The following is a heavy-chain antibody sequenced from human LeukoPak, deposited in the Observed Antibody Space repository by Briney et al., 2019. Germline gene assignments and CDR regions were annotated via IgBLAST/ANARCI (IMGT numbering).Heavy chain of an antibody. CDR3: ARGWSSYYFDY. CDR2: VGSSSSYI. J-gene: IGHJ4*02. D-gene: IGHD2-15*01. V-gene: IGHV3-21*01. CDR1: GFTFSSYS. Sequence: GGSLRLSCAASGFTFSSYSMSWVRQAPGKGLEWVSSVGSSSSYIYYADSVRGLFTISRDNAKNSLYLQMNGLRAEDTAVYYCARGWSSYYFDYWGQGTLVTVSS.